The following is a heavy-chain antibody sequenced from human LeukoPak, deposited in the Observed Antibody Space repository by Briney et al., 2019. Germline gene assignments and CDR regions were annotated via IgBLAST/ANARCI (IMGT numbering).Heavy chain of an antibody. Sequence: GGSLRLSCTTSGFGSKNYAMSWVRLAPGKGLEWVSIISATGVNTYYADSVKGRFTISRDNSKNTLNLQMNSLRAEDTAVYYCARQPAGYSYGAGAFDIWGQGTMVTVSS. CDR1: GFGSKNYA. J-gene: IGHJ3*02. CDR2: ISATGVNT. V-gene: IGHV3-23*01. CDR3: ARQPAGYSYGAGAFDI. D-gene: IGHD5-18*01.